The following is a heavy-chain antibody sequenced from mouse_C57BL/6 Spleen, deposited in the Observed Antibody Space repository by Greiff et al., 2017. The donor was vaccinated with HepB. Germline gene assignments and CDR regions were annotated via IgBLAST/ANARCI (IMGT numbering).Heavy chain of an antibody. Sequence: EVQLVESGGGLVKPGGSLKLSCAASGFTFSSYAMSWVRQTPEKRLEWVATISDGGSYTYYPDNVKGRFTISRDNAKTNLYLQMSHLKSEDTAMYYCARGRGVTGAMDYWGQGTSVTVSS. D-gene: IGHD2-3*01. J-gene: IGHJ4*01. V-gene: IGHV5-4*01. CDR3: ARGRGVTGAMDY. CDR1: GFTFSSYA. CDR2: ISDGGSYT.